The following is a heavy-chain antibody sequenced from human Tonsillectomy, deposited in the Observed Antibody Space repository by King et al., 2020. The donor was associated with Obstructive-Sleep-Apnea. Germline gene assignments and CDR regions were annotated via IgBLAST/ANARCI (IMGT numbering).Heavy chain of an antibody. D-gene: IGHD3-10*01. V-gene: IGHV4-34*01. CDR1: GGSFSGYY. Sequence: VQLQQWGAGLLKPSETLSLTCAVYGGSFSGYYWSWIRQPPGKGLEWIGEINHSGSTNYNPTLKSRVTISVDTSKNQFSLKLSSVTAADTAVYYCARGPKSRRITHPPRGFDPWGQGTLVTVSS. J-gene: IGHJ5*02. CDR3: ARGPKSRRITHPPRGFDP. CDR2: INHSGST.